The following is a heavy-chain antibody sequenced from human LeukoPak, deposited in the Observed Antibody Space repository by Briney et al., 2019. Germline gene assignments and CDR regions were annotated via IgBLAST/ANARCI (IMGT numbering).Heavy chain of an antibody. CDR2: IYTSGST. V-gene: IGHV4-61*02. D-gene: IGHD5-12*01. CDR1: GGSISSGGYS. J-gene: IGHJ4*02. Sequence: PSETLSLTCAVSGGSISSGGYSWSWIRQPAGKGLEWIGRIYTSGSTNYNPSLKSRVTISVDTSKNQFSLKLSSVTAADTAVYYCARDVRGYSGYGQLWSEGFDYWGQGTLVTVSS. CDR3: ARDVRGYSGYGQLWSEGFDY.